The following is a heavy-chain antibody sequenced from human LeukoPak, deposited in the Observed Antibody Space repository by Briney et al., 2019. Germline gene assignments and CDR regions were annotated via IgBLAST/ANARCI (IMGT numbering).Heavy chain of an antibody. CDR2: INAYNGHT. D-gene: IGHD3-10*01. V-gene: IGHV1-18*01. Sequence: ASVKVSCKTSGYIFTNYGVSWVRQAPGQGLEWMGWINAYNGHTIYAQEFQGRVTLTTDTSTSTAHMDLGSLRSDDTAVYYCVRDSDHAPDYWGQGTLVTVSS. CDR1: GYIFTNYG. CDR3: VRDSDHAPDY. J-gene: IGHJ4*02.